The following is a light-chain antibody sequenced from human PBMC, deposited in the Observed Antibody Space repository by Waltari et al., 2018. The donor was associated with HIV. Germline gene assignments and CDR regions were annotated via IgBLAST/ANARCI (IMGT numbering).Light chain of an antibody. CDR3: QHRNNWPLFT. V-gene: IGKV3-11*01. CDR2: DAS. Sequence: EIVLTQSPATLSVSPGERATLSCRASQSIRSSLAWYQQKPGQSPRLLIYDASNRAPDTPARFSGSGSGTDFTLTISSLEPEDFAVYYCQHRNNWPLFTFGPGTKVQI. CDR1: QSIRSS. J-gene: IGKJ3*01.